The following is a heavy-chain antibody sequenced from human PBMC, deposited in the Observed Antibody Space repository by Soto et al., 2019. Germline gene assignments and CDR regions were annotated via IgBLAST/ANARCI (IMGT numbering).Heavy chain of an antibody. CDR2: IYYSGST. CDR1: GGSISSGGYY. Sequence: LSLTCTVSGGSISSGGYYWSWIRQHPGKGLEWIGYIYYSGSTYYNPSLKSRVTISVDTSKNQFSLKLSSVIAADTAVYYCARRGGPVGAGRYGMDVWGQGTPATDPS. V-gene: IGHV4-31*03. J-gene: IGHJ6*02. D-gene: IGHD1-26*01. CDR3: ARRGGPVGAGRYGMDV.